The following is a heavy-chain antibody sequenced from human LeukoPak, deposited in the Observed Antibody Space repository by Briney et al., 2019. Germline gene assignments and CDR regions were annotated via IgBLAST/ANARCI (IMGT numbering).Heavy chain of an antibody. D-gene: IGHD5-18*01. CDR3: AKSDSGFSYGKD. Sequence: GGSLRLSCAASGFTFSGYGMHWVRQPPGKGLEWVTFIRNDGSNKYYADSGKGRFTISRDNSKNTLSLQMNSLRAEDWAVYYCAKSDSGFSYGKDWGQGTLVTVSS. V-gene: IGHV3-30*02. CDR1: GFTFSGYG. J-gene: IGHJ4*02. CDR2: IRNDGSNK.